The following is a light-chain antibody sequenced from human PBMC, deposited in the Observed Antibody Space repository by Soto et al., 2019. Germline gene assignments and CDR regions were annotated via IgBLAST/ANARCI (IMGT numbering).Light chain of an antibody. CDR1: QSVNSN. J-gene: IGKJ1*01. CDR3: QEYNTSPWT. V-gene: IGKV3-15*01. Sequence: ETEMTQSPATLAVSPGERATLSCRASQSVNSNLDWYQQKLGQAPRVLIFRASTRATGIPARFRGSGSGTEFSLTINSLQSEDFEVYYCQEYNTSPWTFGQGTKVDIK. CDR2: RAS.